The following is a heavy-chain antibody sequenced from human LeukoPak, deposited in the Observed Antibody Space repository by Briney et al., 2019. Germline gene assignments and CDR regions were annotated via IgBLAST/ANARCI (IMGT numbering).Heavy chain of an antibody. V-gene: IGHV3-23*01. Sequence: GGSLRLSCAASGFTFSSYAMSWVRQAPGKGLEWVSAISGSGGSTYYADSVRGRFTISRDNSKNTLYLQMNSLRAEDTAVYYCAKGGGHCSSTSCANWFDPWGQGTLVTVSS. CDR1: GFTFSSYA. J-gene: IGHJ5*02. CDR2: ISGSGGST. CDR3: AKGGGHCSSTSCANWFDP. D-gene: IGHD2-2*01.